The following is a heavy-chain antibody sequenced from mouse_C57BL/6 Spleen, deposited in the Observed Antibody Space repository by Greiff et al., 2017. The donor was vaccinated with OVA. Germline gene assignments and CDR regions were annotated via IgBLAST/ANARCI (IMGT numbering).Heavy chain of an antibody. D-gene: IGHD2-4*01. CDR2: IYPRDGST. CDR3: ARQIYYDPHFDF. J-gene: IGHJ2*01. V-gene: IGHV1-78*01. CDR1: GYTFTDHT. Sequence: QVQLQQSDAELVKPGASVKISCKVSGYTFTDHTIHWMKQRPEQGLEWIGYIYPRDGSTKYNEKFKGKATLTADKSSSTAYMQPNSQTAEDYAVNFCARQIYYDPHFDFWGQGTTLTVSS.